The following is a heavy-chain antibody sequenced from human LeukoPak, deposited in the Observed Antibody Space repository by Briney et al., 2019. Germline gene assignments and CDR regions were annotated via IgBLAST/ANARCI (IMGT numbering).Heavy chain of an antibody. J-gene: IGHJ4*02. V-gene: IGHV4-39*01. D-gene: IGHD5-12*01. CDR1: GGSISSSSYY. CDR2: IYYSGST. Sequence: SETLSLTCTVSGGSISSSSYYWGWIRQPPGKGLEWIGSIYYSGSTYYNPSLKSRVTISVDTSKNQFSLKLSSVTAADTAVYYCASDSGYDEIDHWGQGTLVTVSS. CDR3: ASDSGYDEIDH.